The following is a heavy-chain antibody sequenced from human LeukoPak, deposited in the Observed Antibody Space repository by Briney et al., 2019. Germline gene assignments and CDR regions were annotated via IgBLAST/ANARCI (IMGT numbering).Heavy chain of an antibody. V-gene: IGHV4-34*01. D-gene: IGHD2-15*01. CDR2: INHSGST. CDR1: GGSFSGYY. Sequence: PSETLSLTCAVYGGSFSGYYWSWIRQPPGKGLEWIGEINHSGSTNYNPSLKIRVTISVDTSKNQFSLKLSSVTAADTAVYYCARGRSILAYWGQGTLVTVSS. J-gene: IGHJ4*02. CDR3: ARGRSILAY.